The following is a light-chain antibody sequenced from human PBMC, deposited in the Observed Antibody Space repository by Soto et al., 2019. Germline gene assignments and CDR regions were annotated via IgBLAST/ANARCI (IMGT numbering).Light chain of an antibody. CDR3: SSYTSSSTLLLV. CDR2: DVS. J-gene: IGLJ1*01. V-gene: IGLV2-14*01. CDR1: SSDVGCYNY. Sequence: QSVLTQPASVSGSPGQSITISCTGTSSDVGCYNYVSWYQQHPGKAPKLMIYDVSNRPSGVSNRFSGSKSGNTASLTISGLQAEVEADYYCSSYTSSSTLLLVFGTGTKVTVL.